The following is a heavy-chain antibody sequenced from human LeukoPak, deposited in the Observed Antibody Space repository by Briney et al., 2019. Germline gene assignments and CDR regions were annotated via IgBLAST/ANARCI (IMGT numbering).Heavy chain of an antibody. D-gene: IGHD1-26*01. V-gene: IGHV4-34*01. Sequence: KPSETLSLTCAVYGGSFSGYYWSWIRQPPGKGLEWIGEVHLSGASNYNPSLKSRVSMSIDNSKNQLSLKLTSVTAADTAIYYCARESGAFCPFGFRGQGTLVTVSS. CDR2: VHLSGAS. CDR1: GGSFSGYY. CDR3: ARESGAFCPFGF. J-gene: IGHJ4*02.